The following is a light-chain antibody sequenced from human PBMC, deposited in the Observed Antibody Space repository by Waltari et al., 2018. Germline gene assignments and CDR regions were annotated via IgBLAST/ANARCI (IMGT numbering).Light chain of an antibody. CDR3: QHYVRLPVT. V-gene: IGKV3-20*01. J-gene: IGKJ1*01. CDR2: GAS. CDR1: QSVGRN. Sequence: EIVLTQSAGTMSLSPGERVTISCRASQSVGRNLFWYQQKTGQAPRLLMYGASIRATGIPDRFSCIGSGTDFSLTISRLEPEDFAVYYCQHYVRLPVTFGQGTKVEIK.